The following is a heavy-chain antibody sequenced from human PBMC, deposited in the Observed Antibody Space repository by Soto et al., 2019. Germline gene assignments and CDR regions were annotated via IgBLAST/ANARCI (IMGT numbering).Heavy chain of an antibody. V-gene: IGHV4-4*02. CDR1: GGSISSSNW. CDR3: ARILGYCSSTSRYDAWFDP. D-gene: IGHD2-2*01. Sequence: PSETLSLTCAVSGGSISSSNWWSWVRQPPGKGLEWIGEIYHSGSTNYNPSLKSRVTISVDKSKNQFSLKLSSVTAADTAVYYCARILGYCSSTSRYDAWFDPWGQGTLVTVSS. CDR2: IYHSGST. J-gene: IGHJ5*02.